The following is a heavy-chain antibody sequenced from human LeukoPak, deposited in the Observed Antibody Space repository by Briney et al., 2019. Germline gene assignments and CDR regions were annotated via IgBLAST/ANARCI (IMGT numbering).Heavy chain of an antibody. J-gene: IGHJ6*04. CDR3: AELGITMIGGV. V-gene: IGHV3-48*01. D-gene: IGHD3-10*02. CDR1: GFTFSSSA. CDR2: ISDSTI. Sequence: GGSLRLSCAASGFTFSSSATHWLRQAPGKGLDWVSYISDSTIYYADSVKGRFTISRDNAKNSLYLQMNSLRAEDTAVYYCAELGITMIGGVWGKGTTVTISS.